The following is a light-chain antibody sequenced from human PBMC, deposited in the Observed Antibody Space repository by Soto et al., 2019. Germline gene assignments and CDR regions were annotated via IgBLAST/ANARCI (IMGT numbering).Light chain of an antibody. CDR3: QQYGSSGT. Sequence: EIVLTQSPATLSLSPGERATLSCRASQSVSILLAWYQQKPGQAPRLLIYGASSRATGIPDRFSGSGYGTDFTLTISRLEPEDFAVYYCQQYGSSGTFGQGTKVDIK. CDR1: QSVSIL. J-gene: IGKJ1*01. CDR2: GAS. V-gene: IGKV3-20*01.